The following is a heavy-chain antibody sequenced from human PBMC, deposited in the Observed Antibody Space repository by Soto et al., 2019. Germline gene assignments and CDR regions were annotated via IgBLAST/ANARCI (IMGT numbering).Heavy chain of an antibody. CDR1: GDSVSSNSAA. D-gene: IGHD1-26*01. CDR2: TYYRSKWYN. V-gene: IGHV6-1*01. CDR3: AHSRIVGARSTWFDP. J-gene: IGHJ5*02. Sequence: SQTLSLTCAISGDSVSSNSAAWNWIRQSPSRGLEWLGRTYYRSKWYNDYAVSVKSRIIINPDTSKNQFSLQLNSVTPEDTAMYYCAHSRIVGARSTWFDPWGQGTLVTVSS.